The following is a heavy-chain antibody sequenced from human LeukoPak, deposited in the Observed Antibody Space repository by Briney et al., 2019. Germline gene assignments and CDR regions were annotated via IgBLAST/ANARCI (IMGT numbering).Heavy chain of an antibody. D-gene: IGHD4-17*01. V-gene: IGHV3-21*01. CDR2: ISSGSGYI. Sequence: GGSLRLSCAASGFTFSTYPMNWVRQAPGKGLEWVSSISSGSGYIYYADSVKGRFIISRGNAKNSLYLQMNSLRAEDTAVYYCARGYGDYGKYYFDSWGQGTLVTVSS. CDR3: ARGYGDYGKYYFDS. J-gene: IGHJ4*02. CDR1: GFTFSTYP.